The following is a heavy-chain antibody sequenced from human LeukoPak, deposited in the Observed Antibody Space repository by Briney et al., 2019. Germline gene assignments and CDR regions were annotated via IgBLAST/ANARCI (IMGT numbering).Heavy chain of an antibody. V-gene: IGHV1-24*01. CDR3: ATGRWGSGSYYDAFDI. D-gene: IGHD3-10*01. CDR2: FDPEDGET. J-gene: IGHJ3*02. CDR1: GYTLTELS. Sequence: ASVKVSCTVSGYTLTELSMHWVRQAPGKGLEWMGGFDPEDGETIYAQKFQGRVTMTEDTSTDTAYMELSSLRSEDTAVYYCATGRWGSGSYYDAFDIWGQGTMVTVSS.